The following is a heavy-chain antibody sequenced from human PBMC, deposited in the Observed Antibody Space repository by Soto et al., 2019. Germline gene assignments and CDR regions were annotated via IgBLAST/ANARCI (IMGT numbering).Heavy chain of an antibody. V-gene: IGHV4-30-4*01. CDR3: AREIMPLTNDWYFDL. CDR1: CGSTSGGVHS. Sequence: QQESGPGLVKPSETLSLTSTVSCGSTSGGVHSCSWIRQPPPEDLEWIVHIFYSGSTYYNPSLKSRLTISVDTSKNQFSLRLSSVTAADTAVYYCAREIMPLTNDWYFDLWGRGTLVTVSS. J-gene: IGHJ2*01. CDR2: IFYSGST. D-gene: IGHD2-8*01.